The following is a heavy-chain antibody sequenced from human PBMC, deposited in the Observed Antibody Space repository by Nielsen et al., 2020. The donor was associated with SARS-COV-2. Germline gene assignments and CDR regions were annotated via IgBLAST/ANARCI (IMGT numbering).Heavy chain of an antibody. V-gene: IGHV4-30-2*01. Sequence: SETLSLTCAVSGGSISSGGYSWNWIRQPPGQGLEWLGYIYHSGSTYYNPSLKSRVSISVDTSNNQFSLKLSSVTAADTAVYYCARGHSSTRYGYYYYGMDVWGQGTTVTVSS. CDR2: IYHSGST. CDR3: ARGHSSTRYGYYYYGMDV. D-gene: IGHD2-2*01. J-gene: IGHJ6*02. CDR1: GGSISSGGYS.